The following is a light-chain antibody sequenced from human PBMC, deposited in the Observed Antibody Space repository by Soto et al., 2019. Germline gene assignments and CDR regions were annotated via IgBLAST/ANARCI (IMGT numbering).Light chain of an antibody. CDR2: EVS. CDR3: SSFAGNNNLV. J-gene: IGLJ2*01. Sequence: QSALTQPHSASGSPGQSVTISCTGTSSDVGGYNYVSWYQQHLGKAPKLMISEVSKRPLGVLDRFSGSKSGNTASLTVSGLRSEYEADYYCSSFAGNNNLVFGGGTKLTVL. V-gene: IGLV2-8*01. CDR1: SSDVGGYNY.